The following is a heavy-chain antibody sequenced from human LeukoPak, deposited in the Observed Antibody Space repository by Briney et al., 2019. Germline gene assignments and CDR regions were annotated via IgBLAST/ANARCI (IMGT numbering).Heavy chain of an antibody. J-gene: IGHJ4*02. V-gene: IGHV4-59*01. D-gene: IGHD2-15*01. CDR1: DDSISDYY. CDR2: FYNRGRS. Sequence: SETLSLTCTVSDDSISDYYRGWIRQPPGTGLEWIGYFYNRGRSTYNPSLKSRATISAETTKNHSPLNLKSIATADTAVYYCTRGAGWPIDYWGQGILVTVSS. CDR3: TRGAGWPIDY.